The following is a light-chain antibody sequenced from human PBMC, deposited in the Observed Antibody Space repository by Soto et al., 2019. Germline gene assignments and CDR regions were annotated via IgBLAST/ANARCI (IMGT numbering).Light chain of an antibody. CDR1: SSDVGGYNF. Sequence: QSVLTQPPSASGSPGQSVTIPCTGTSSDVGGYNFVSWYQQHPGKAPKLIIYEVSKRPSGVPDRFSGSKSGNTASLTVSGLQADDEADYYCSSYAGSDMGVFGTGTKVTVL. V-gene: IGLV2-8*01. CDR3: SSYAGSDMGV. J-gene: IGLJ1*01. CDR2: EVS.